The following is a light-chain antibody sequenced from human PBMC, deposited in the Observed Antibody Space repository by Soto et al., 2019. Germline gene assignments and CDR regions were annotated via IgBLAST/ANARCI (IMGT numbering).Light chain of an antibody. CDR2: GAS. CDR3: QQRSNWPRGA. CDR1: QDVSSN. Sequence: EILMTQSPVTLSVSPGERATLSCRASQDVSSNLAWYQQKPGQAPSLLIYGASTRATGTPARFSGSGSGTEFTLTISSLQSEDYAVYYCQQRSNWPRGAFGQGTRLEI. J-gene: IGKJ5*01. V-gene: IGKV3-15*01.